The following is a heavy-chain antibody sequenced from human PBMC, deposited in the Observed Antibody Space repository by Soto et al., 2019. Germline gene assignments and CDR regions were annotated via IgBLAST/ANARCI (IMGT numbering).Heavy chain of an antibody. J-gene: IGHJ6*02. CDR1: GLPVSSSY. CDR2: LHRGGDT. D-gene: IGHD3-3*01. Sequence: VQLVESGGGLVQPGGSLRPCWVASGLPVSSSYMTGVRQAPGKGLEWVSGLHRGGDTYSANYLKGRFPISRHDSTKTLFLQTNSLTAEDTAVDSWARDGPYYDASRMDVWGQGTTVTVSS. CDR3: ARDGPYYDASRMDV. V-gene: IGHV3-53*04.